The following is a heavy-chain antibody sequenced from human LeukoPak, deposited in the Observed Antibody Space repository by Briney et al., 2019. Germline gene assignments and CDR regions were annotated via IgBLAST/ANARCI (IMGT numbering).Heavy chain of an antibody. V-gene: IGHV4-34*01. CDR2: INHSGST. CDR3: ARNRAFNYYGSGSCSYYFDY. D-gene: IGHD3-10*01. CDR1: GGSFSGYY. Sequence: PSETLSLTCAVYGGSFSGYYWSWIRQPPGKGLEWIGEINHSGSTNYNPSLKSRVTISVDTSKNQFSLKLSSVTAADTAVYYCARNRAFNYYGSGSCSYYFDYWGQGTLVTVSS. J-gene: IGHJ4*02.